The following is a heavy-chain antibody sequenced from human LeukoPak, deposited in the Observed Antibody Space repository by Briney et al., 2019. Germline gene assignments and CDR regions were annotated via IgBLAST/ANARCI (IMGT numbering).Heavy chain of an antibody. CDR1: GYTFTVYY. CDR2: INPNSGGT. J-gene: IGHJ4*02. Sequence: GASVKVSCKASGYTFTVYYMHWVRQAPGQGLEWMGWINPNSGGTNYAQKFQGRVTMTRDTSISTAYVELSRLRSDDTAVYYCARHHTWIQLWSTNYYFDYWGQGTLVTVSS. V-gene: IGHV1-2*02. D-gene: IGHD5-18*01. CDR3: ARHHTWIQLWSTNYYFDY.